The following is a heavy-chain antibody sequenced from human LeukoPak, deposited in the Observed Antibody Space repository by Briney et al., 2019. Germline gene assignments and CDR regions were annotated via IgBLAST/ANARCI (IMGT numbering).Heavy chain of an antibody. V-gene: IGHV4-28*01. Sequence: SDTLSLTCAVSGYSITSSSWWGWIRQPPGKGLEWIGYIYHSGTTYYNPSLQSRVTISIDKSKNQFFLNLSSVTAADTAVYYCAGLVGRYSSGLYYYYFDYWGQGTLVTVSS. CDR1: GYSITSSSW. D-gene: IGHD3-22*01. J-gene: IGHJ4*02. CDR2: IYHSGTT. CDR3: AGLVGRYSSGLYYYYFDY.